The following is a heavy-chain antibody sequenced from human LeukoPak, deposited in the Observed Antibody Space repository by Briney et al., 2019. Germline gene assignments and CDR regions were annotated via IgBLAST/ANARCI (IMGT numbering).Heavy chain of an antibody. CDR1: GLTFSSNW. V-gene: IGHV3-74*01. Sequence: GGSLRLSCAASGLTFSSNWMHWARQAPGKGLVWVSRINEDGSTTNYADSVKGRFTISRDNAKNTLYLQMNSLRAEDTAVYYCVRDLGGRSGHWGQGTLVTVSS. CDR3: VRDLGGRSGH. D-gene: IGHD1-26*01. J-gene: IGHJ4*02. CDR2: INEDGSTT.